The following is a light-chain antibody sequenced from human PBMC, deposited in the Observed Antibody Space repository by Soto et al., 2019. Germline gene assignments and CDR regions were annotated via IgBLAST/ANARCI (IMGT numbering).Light chain of an antibody. Sequence: QSALTQPASVSASPGQSTTISCTGTSSDVGGYNYVSWFQQHPGKAPKLIIYEVSNRPSGFSNRFSGSKSGNTASLTISGLQAEDEADYYCSSYTSSSTYVFGTGTKVTVL. CDR1: SSDVGGYNY. V-gene: IGLV2-14*01. CDR2: EVS. CDR3: SSYTSSSTYV. J-gene: IGLJ1*01.